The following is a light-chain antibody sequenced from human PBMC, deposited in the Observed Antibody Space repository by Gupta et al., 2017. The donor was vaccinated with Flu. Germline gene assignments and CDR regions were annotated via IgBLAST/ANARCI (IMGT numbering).Light chain of an antibody. CDR2: GAS. V-gene: IGKV3-15*01. CDR3: QHYRHWPL. J-gene: IGKJ2*01. CDR1: ESVCNN. Sequence: SPAHLSVSQGERVTLSCRASESVCNNLAWYQRKPGQPPRLLIYGASNMDTGGPARFSGSGSGTDFTLTISSLQSEDFAVYDCQHYRHWPLFGQGTKLEMK.